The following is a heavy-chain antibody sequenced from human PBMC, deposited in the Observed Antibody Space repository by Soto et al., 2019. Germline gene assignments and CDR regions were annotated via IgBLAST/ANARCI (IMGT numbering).Heavy chain of an antibody. CDR1: GGSISSGGYY. CDR3: ARSIIDFWSGYLDY. CDR2: IYYSGST. Sequence: QVQLQESGPGLVKPSQTLSLTCTVSGGSISSGGYYWSWIRQHPGKGLEWIGYIYYSGSTYYNPSLKCRVTISVDTSKTQFSLKLSSVTAADTAVYYCARSIIDFWSGYLDYWGQGTLVTVSS. J-gene: IGHJ4*02. D-gene: IGHD3-3*01. V-gene: IGHV4-31*03.